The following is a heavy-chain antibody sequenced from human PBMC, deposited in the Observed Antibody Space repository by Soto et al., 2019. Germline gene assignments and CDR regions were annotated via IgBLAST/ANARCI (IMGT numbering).Heavy chain of an antibody. CDR3: ARGGVGATLTXFDY. J-gene: IGHJ4*02. Sequence: GGSLRLSCAASGFTFSSYAMHWVRQAPGKGLEWVAVISYDGSNKYYADSVKGRFTISRDNSKNTLYLQMNSLRAEDTAVYYCARGGVGATLTXFDYWGQGTLVTVSS. CDR2: ISYDGSNK. D-gene: IGHD1-26*01. CDR1: GFTFSSYA. V-gene: IGHV3-30-3*01.